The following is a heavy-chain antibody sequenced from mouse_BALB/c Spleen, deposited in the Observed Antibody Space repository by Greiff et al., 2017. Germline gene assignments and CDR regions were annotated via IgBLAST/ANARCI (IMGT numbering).Heavy chain of an antibody. CDR1: GFTFSSYA. CDR2: ISSGGSYT. Sequence: DVMLVESGGGLVKPGGSLKLSCAASGFTFSSYAMSWVRQSPEKRLEWVAEISSGGSYTYYPDTVTGRFTISRDNAKNTLYLEMSSLRSEDTAMYYCARDYYGSSNGRFAYWGQGTLVTVSA. CDR3: ARDYYGSSNGRFAY. V-gene: IGHV5-9-4*01. D-gene: IGHD1-1*01. J-gene: IGHJ3*01.